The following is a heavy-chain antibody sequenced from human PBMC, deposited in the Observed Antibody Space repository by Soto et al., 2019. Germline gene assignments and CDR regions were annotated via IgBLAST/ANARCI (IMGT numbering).Heavy chain of an antibody. CDR2: IYYSGST. V-gene: IGHV4-30-4*01. D-gene: IGHD3-22*01. Sequence: PSETLSLTCTFSVVSISSGDYYCSWMGQPPWKGLEWIGYIYYSGSTYYNPSLKSRVTISVDTYKNQFSLKMSSVSDADTAVYYCARDMGSSGYSHDDAFHIWGQG. J-gene: IGHJ3*02. CDR3: ARDMGSSGYSHDDAFHI. CDR1: VVSISSGDYY.